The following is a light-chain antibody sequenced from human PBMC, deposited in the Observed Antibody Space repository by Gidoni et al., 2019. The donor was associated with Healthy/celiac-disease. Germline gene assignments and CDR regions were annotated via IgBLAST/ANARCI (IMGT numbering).Light chain of an antibody. V-gene: IGKV3-11*01. J-gene: IGKJ4*01. CDR1: LSVSSY. Sequence: EFLFTQSPATLSLSPGERATLSCRASLSVSSYLAWHQQKPGQTPRLLIYDASNRATGIPARFSGSGSGTDFNLTIGSLEPEDFEVYNCQQRSDWPPVLTFGGGTKVEIK. CDR3: QQRSDWPPVLT. CDR2: DAS.